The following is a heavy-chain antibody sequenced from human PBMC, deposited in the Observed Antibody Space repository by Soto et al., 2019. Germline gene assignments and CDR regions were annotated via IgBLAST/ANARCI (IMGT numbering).Heavy chain of an antibody. J-gene: IGHJ6*02. CDR2: IYYSGST. CDR1: GGSISSGGYY. V-gene: IGHV4-31*03. Sequence: QVQLQESGPGLVKPSQTLSLTCTVSGGSISSGGYYWSWIRQHPGKGLECTGYIYYSGSTYYNPSLKRRVTISVDTSENQFSLKLSAVTAADTAVYYCARESEGATIINHYYYYGMDVWGQGTTVTVSS. CDR3: ARESEGATIINHYYYYGMDV. D-gene: IGHD5-12*01.